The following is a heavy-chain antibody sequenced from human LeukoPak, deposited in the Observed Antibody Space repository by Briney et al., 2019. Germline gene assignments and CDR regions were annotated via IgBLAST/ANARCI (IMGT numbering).Heavy chain of an antibody. Sequence: PSETLSLTCAVYGGSFSGYHWSWIRQPPGKGLEWLGEISHSGVINYNPSLKSRVTISVDTSKNQFSLKLSSVTAADTAVYYCARVRTVDTAMVYYYYYMDVWGKGTTVTVSS. CDR2: ISHSGVI. J-gene: IGHJ6*03. V-gene: IGHV4-34*01. CDR3: ARVRTVDTAMVYYYYYMDV. CDR1: GGSFSGYH. D-gene: IGHD5-18*01.